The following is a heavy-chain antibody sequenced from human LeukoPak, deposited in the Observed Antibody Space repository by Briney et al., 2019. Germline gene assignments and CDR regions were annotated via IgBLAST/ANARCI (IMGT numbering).Heavy chain of an antibody. CDR1: GFTFSSYW. J-gene: IGHJ5*02. CDR3: ARGPIAAAVLGVIQGPPVNWFDP. V-gene: IGHV3-7*01. CDR2: IKQDGSEK. D-gene: IGHD6-13*01. Sequence: GGSLRLSCAASGFTFSSYWMSWVRQAPGKGLEWVANIKQDGSEKYYVDSVKGRFTISRDNAKNSLYLQMNSLRAEDTAVYYCARGPIAAAVLGVIQGPPVNWFDPWGQGTLVTVSS.